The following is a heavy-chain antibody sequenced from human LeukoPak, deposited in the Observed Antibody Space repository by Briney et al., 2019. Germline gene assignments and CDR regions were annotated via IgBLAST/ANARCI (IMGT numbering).Heavy chain of an antibody. Sequence: GGSLRLSCAASGFTFSSYAVSWVRQAPGKGLEWVSAISGSGGSTYYADSGEGGLTISRDNSTNTLSLKMNSLRAEDTAVYYCATEGGYYYDSSGSFDYWGQGTLVTVSS. J-gene: IGHJ4*02. CDR1: GFTFSSYA. V-gene: IGHV3-23*01. CDR3: ATEGGYYYDSSGSFDY. CDR2: ISGSGGST. D-gene: IGHD3-22*01.